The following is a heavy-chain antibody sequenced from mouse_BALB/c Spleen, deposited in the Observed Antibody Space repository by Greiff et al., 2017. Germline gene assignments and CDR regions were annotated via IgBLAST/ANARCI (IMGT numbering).Heavy chain of an antibody. V-gene: IGHV1-87*01. D-gene: IGHD2-14*01. CDR2: IYPGDGDT. J-gene: IGHJ2*01. CDR1: GYTFTSYW. Sequence: QVQLQQSGAELARPGASVKLSCKASGYTFTSYWMQWVKQRPGQGLEWIGAIYPGDGDTRYTQKFKGKATLTADKSSSTAYMQLSSLASEDSAVYYCARNYRYDEGYFDYWGQGTTLTVSS. CDR3: ARNYRYDEGYFDY.